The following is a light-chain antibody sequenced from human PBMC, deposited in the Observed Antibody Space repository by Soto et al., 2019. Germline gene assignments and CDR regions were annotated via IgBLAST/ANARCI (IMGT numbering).Light chain of an antibody. Sequence: EMVMTQSPATLSASPGERATLSCRASQSVSSNLAWYQQKPGQAPRLPIYGASSRATGIPDRFSGGGSGTDFTLTISRLEPEDFAVYYCQQYGSAPRTFGQGTKMDIK. CDR2: GAS. CDR3: QQYGSAPRT. V-gene: IGKV3-20*01. J-gene: IGKJ1*01. CDR1: QSVSSN.